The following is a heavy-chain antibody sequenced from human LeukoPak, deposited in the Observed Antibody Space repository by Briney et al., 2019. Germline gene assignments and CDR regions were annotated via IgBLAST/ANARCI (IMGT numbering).Heavy chain of an antibody. CDR1: GGTFSGYA. CDR2: IIPIFGTA. D-gene: IGHD2-8*01. J-gene: IGHJ4*02. V-gene: IGHV1-69*05. CDR3: ARVLGVGNGYFDY. Sequence: AASVKVSCKASGGTFSGYAISWVRQAPGQGLEWMGGIIPIFGTANYAQKFQGRVTITTDESTSTAYMELSSLRSEDTAVYYCARVLGVGNGYFDYWGQGTLVTVSS.